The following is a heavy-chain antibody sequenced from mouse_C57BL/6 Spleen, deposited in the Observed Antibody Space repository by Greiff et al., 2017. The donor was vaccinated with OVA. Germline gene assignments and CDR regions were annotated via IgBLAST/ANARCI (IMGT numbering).Heavy chain of an antibody. Sequence: EVQRVESGGGLVQPGGSLSLSCAASGFTFTDYYMSWVRQPPGKALEWLGFIRNKANGYTTEYSASVKGRFTISRDNSQSILYLQMNALRAEDSATYYCARSLTVEEAWLAYWGQGTLVTVSA. J-gene: IGHJ3*01. D-gene: IGHD1-1*01. CDR1: GFTFTDYY. CDR2: IRNKANGYTT. CDR3: ARSLTVEEAWLAY. V-gene: IGHV7-3*01.